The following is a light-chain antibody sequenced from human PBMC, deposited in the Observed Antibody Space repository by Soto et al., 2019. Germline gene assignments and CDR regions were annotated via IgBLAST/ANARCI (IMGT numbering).Light chain of an antibody. CDR2: DVT. Sequence: QSVLTQPASVSGSPGQSITISCTGTSSDVGTYDLVSWYQQHPDKAPKLLIYDVTVRPSGVSNRFSGSKSGNTASLTISGLQAEDEADYYCCSHAPSSTPVVFGGGTKVTVL. CDR3: CSHAPSSTPVV. CDR1: SSDVGTYDL. J-gene: IGLJ2*01. V-gene: IGLV2-23*02.